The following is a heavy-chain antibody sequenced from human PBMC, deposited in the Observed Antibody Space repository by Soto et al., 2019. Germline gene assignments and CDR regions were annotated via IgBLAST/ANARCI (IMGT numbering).Heavy chain of an antibody. D-gene: IGHD1-20*01. CDR1: GFTFSHYC. CDR3: AITGPYETRGYSPRSGLDV. CDR2: VWYDGSNK. J-gene: IGHJ6*02. Sequence: QVSLVESGGGAVQPGRSLRLSCAASGFTFSHYCIHWVRQAPGKGLEWVAVVWYDGSNKYYSDSVKGRFIISRDDSKNTVALQMNSLAAEDTAVYYCAITGPYETRGYSPRSGLDVWGQGTGVTVSS. V-gene: IGHV3-33*08.